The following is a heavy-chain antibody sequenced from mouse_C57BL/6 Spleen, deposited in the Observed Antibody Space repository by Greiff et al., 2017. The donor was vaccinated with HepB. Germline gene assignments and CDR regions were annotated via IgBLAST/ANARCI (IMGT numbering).Heavy chain of an antibody. V-gene: IGHV1-83*01. Sequence: VQLKQSGPELVKPGASVKMSCKASGYTFTDYYMHWVKQKPGKGLEWIGEIYPGSGNTYYNEKFKGKATLTADTSSSTAYMQRSSLTSEDSAVYVCAPYGNSDYWGQGTTLTVSS. J-gene: IGHJ2*01. CDR2: YPGSGNTY. D-gene: IGHD2-1*01. CDR1: YTFTDYYM. CDR3: PYGNSDY.